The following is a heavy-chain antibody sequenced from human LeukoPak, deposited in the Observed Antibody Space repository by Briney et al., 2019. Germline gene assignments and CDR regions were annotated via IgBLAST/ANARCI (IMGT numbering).Heavy chain of an antibody. CDR2: INSDGSST. V-gene: IGHV3-74*01. CDR3: ARVALVSGPSYGSESEAADY. J-gene: IGHJ4*02. CDR1: GFSFSAYW. Sequence: GGSLRPSCVASGFSFSAYWMHWVRQAPGKLLMWVSHINSDGSSTRYADSVEGRFTIARNNPKNSLYLQMNSLRAEDTAVYDCARVALVSGPSYGSESEAADYWGQGTLVTVSS. D-gene: IGHD3-10*01.